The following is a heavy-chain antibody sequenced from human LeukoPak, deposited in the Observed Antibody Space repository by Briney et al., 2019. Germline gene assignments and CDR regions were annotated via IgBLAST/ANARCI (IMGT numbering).Heavy chain of an antibody. CDR1: GYTFTSYD. J-gene: IGHJ4*02. CDR2: MNPNSGNT. V-gene: IGHV1-8*03. CDR3: AREGNSSSWYDFDY. Sequence: ASVKVSCKASGYTFTSYDINWVRQATGQGLEWMGWMNPNSGNTGYAQKFQGRVTITRNTSISTAYMELSSLRSEDMAVYYCAREGNSSSWYDFDYWGQGTLVAVSS. D-gene: IGHD6-13*01.